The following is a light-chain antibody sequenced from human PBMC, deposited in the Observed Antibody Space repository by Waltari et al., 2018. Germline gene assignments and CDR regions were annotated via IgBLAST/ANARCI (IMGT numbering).Light chain of an antibody. J-gene: IGLJ1*01. CDR1: SSYVGSFNL. V-gene: IGLV2-23*01. Sequence: QSALTQPASVSGSPGQSITISCTGTSSYVGSFNLVSWYQQHPGKAPKLIISEGTERPSGLSHRFSGAKSGNTASLTLSGLQADDEADYFCCSYTGSSPLYVFGTGTKVSVL. CDR3: CSYTGSSPLYV. CDR2: EGT.